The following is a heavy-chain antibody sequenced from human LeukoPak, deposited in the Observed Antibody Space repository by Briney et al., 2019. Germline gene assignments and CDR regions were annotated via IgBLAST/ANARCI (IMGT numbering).Heavy chain of an antibody. D-gene: IGHD3-10*01. CDR2: IIPILGIA. V-gene: IGHV1-69*04. CDR1: VRTFSRYA. J-gene: IGHJ4*02. CDR3: ARDPPNYYGSGPRGDY. Sequence: GASVKASCKASVRTFSRYAISWLRQAPGHRLEWMGRIIPILGIANYAQKFQGRVTITADKSTSTAYMELSSLRSEDTAVYYCARDPPNYYGSGPRGDYWGQGTLVTVSS.